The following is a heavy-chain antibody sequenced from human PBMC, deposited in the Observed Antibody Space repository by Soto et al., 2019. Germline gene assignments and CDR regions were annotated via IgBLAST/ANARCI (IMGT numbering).Heavy chain of an antibody. Sequence: GASVKVSCKASGYTFTSYDINWVRQATGQGLEWMGWMNPNSGNTGYAQKFQGRVTMTRNTSISTAYMELSSLKASDTAMYYCARHDRDYYYYYGMDVWGQGTTVTVSS. V-gene: IGHV1-8*01. J-gene: IGHJ6*02. CDR1: GYTFTSYD. CDR2: MNPNSGNT. CDR3: ARHDRDYYYYYGMDV.